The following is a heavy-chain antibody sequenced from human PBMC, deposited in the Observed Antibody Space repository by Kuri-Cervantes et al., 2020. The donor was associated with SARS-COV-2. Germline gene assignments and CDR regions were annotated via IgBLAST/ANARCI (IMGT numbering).Heavy chain of an antibody. J-gene: IGHJ4*02. Sequence: GESLKISCAASGFTFSSYSMNWVRQAPGKGLEWVLSISSSSSYIYYADSVKGRFTISRDNAKNSLYLQMNSLRAEDTAVYYCARGTTGSGYWGQGALVTVSS. CDR3: ARGTTGSGY. CDR1: GFTFSSYS. CDR2: ISSSSSYI. D-gene: IGHD4-11*01. V-gene: IGHV3-21*01.